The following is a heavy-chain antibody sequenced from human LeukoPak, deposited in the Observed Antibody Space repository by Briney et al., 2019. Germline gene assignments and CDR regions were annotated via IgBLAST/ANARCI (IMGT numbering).Heavy chain of an antibody. V-gene: IGHV3-48*02. D-gene: IGHD6-6*01. CDR2: ISSSSTTI. CDR1: GFTFSSYS. J-gene: IGHJ3*02. CDR3: ARAFSSSSGRDAFDI. Sequence: GGSLRLPCVASGFTFSSYSMNWVRQAPGKGLEWVSYISSSSTTIYYADSVKGRFTISRDNAKNSLYLQMNSLRDEDTAVYYCARAFSSSSGRDAFDIWGQGTIVIVSS.